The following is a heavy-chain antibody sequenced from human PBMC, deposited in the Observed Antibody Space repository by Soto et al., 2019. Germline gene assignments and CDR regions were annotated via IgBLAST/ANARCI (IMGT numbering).Heavy chain of an antibody. Sequence: EVLLVESGGGLVKPGGSLRLSCAASGFAFKYARMTWVRQAPGKGLEWVGHIRSNIDGATTAYAAPVKGRFTSSRDDSKNTVDLQMNSLITEDTAVYYCTTDWGSGTHYARAFDVWVQGTMVTVSS. V-gene: IGHV3-15*01. CDR1: GFAFKYAR. J-gene: IGHJ3*01. CDR3: TTDWGSGTHYARAFDV. CDR2: IRSNIDGATT. D-gene: IGHD3-16*01.